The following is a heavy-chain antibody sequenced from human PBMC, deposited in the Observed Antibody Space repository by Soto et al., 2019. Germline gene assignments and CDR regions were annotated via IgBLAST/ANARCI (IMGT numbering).Heavy chain of an antibody. Sequence: EVQLLESGGGLVQPGGSLRLSCAASGFTFNNYAMTWVRQAPGKGLEGVSPISGGGDTTSYADSVKGRFTVSRDGSKNTLYLQMSSLRAEDTALYYCAKGRGGSGSLTPRVDFWGQGTLVTVSS. D-gene: IGHD3-10*01. CDR3: AKGRGGSGSLTPRVDF. CDR2: ISGGGDTT. J-gene: IGHJ4*02. V-gene: IGHV3-23*01. CDR1: GFTFNNYA.